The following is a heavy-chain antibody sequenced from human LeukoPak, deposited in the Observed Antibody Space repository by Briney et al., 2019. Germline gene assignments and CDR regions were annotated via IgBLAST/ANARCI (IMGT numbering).Heavy chain of an antibody. D-gene: IGHD2-15*01. J-gene: IGHJ3*02. Sequence: KASETLSLTCTVSGGSISSGGYYWGWIRQPPGKGLEWIGSIYYSGSTYYNPSLKSRVTISVDTSKNQFSLKLSPVTAADTAVYYCARSGYCSGGSCLGAFDIWGQGTMVTVSS. CDR1: GGSISSGGYY. CDR2: IYYSGST. CDR3: ARSGYCSGGSCLGAFDI. V-gene: IGHV4-39*01.